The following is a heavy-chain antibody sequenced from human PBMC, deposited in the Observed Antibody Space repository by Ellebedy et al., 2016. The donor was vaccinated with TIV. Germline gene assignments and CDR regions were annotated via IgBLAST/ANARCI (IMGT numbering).Heavy chain of an antibody. J-gene: IGHJ6*02. D-gene: IGHD6-19*01. V-gene: IGHV3-23*01. CDR1: GFTFRSYI. CDR3: AKDKEWLVSALPTYYGMDV. Sequence: GESLKISCAASGFTFRSYIMSWVRQAPGKGLEWVSVISGSGGSAYYADSVKRRFTVSSDNSRNTLYLQRNSLRAEDTAVYYCAKDKEWLVSALPTYYGMDVWGQGTTVTVSS. CDR2: ISGSGGSA.